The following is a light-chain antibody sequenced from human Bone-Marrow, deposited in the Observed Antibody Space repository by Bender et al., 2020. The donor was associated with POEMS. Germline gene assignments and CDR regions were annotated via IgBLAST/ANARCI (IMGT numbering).Light chain of an antibody. CDR1: PRDIGGYNF. CDR2: HVS. Sequence: QSALTQPASVSGSPGQSITISCTGSPRDIGGYNFISWYQQHPGNAPKLMIYHVSDRPSGISDRFSGSRSGYTASLTISGLRPEDEADYYCASYSFSSTLVVFGGGTRLTVL. CDR3: ASYSFSSTLVV. V-gene: IGLV2-14*03. J-gene: IGLJ2*01.